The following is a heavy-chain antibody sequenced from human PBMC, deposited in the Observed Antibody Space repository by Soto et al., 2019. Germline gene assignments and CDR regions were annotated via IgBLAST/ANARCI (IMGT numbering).Heavy chain of an antibody. CDR2: TYYRSNWYT. V-gene: IGHV6-1*01. D-gene: IGHD6-19*01. Sequence: SQTLSLTCAISGDSVSSTSTAWSWIRQSPSRGLERLGRTYYRSNWYTDYAVSVKSRITISPDTSKNQFSLQLNSVTPEDTAVYYCARGSYYSGWVWGQGTLVTVSS. J-gene: IGHJ4*02. CDR1: GDSVSSTSTA. CDR3: ARGSYYSGWV.